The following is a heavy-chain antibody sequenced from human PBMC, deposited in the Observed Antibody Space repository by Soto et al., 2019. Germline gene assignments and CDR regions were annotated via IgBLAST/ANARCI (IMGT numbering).Heavy chain of an antibody. V-gene: IGHV1-69*13. CDR2: IIPVFGTP. CDR3: ARVSDCSGGGCYSSFDY. CDR1: GGTLSRYA. Sequence: SVKVSCKASGGTLSRYAISWVRLAPGQGLEWMGGIIPVFGTPKYAQKFQGRVTITADESTSTAYMELRSLRSEDTAVYYCARVSDCSGGGCYSSFDYWGQGTLVTVSS. D-gene: IGHD2-15*01. J-gene: IGHJ4*02.